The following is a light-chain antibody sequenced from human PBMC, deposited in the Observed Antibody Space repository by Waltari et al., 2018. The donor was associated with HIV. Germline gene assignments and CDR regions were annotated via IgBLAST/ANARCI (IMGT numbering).Light chain of an antibody. V-gene: IGLV2-8*01. CDR1: SSDVGGYDF. J-gene: IGLJ1*01. CDR3: TSYAGDTNYLV. Sequence: QSALTQPPSASGSPGQSVTISCTGTSSDVGGYDFVSWYQHRAGKVPKLIIYDVTKGPSGVPDRFSGSKSGNTASLTVSGLRAEDEADYYCTSYAGDTNYLVFGTGTKVTVL. CDR2: DVT.